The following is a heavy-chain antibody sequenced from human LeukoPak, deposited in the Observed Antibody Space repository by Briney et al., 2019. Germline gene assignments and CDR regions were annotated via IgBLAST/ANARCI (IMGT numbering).Heavy chain of an antibody. D-gene: IGHD3-10*01. CDR3: ARDGSERGFDY. CDR2: IGTAGDT. J-gene: IGHJ4*02. V-gene: IGHV3-13*01. CDR1: GFTFSNYD. Sequence: SGGSLRLSCAASGFTFSNYDMHWVRQVTGKGLEWVSAIGTAGDTSYLGSVKGRFTISRENAKNSLYLQMNSLRVGDTAVYYCARDGSERGFDYWGQGTLVTVSS.